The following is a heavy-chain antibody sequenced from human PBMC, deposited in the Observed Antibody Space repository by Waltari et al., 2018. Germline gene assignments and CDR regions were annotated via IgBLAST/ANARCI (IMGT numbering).Heavy chain of an antibody. V-gene: IGHV3-74*01. Sequence: EVQLVESGGGLVQPGGSLRLSCAASGFSFGSYWMNWVRQAPGKGLVLVSRIVREGSLTPYADSVKGRFTISRDNAKNTLYLQMNSLRDEDTAVYYCARDYYYSIDYWGQGTVVTVSS. J-gene: IGHJ4*02. CDR3: ARDYYYSIDY. CDR2: IVREGSLT. CDR1: GFSFGSYW. D-gene: IGHD3-10*01.